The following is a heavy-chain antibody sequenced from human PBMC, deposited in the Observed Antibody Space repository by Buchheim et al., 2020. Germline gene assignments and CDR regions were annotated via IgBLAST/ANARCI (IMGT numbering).Heavy chain of an antibody. D-gene: IGHD6-13*01. V-gene: IGHV3-33*01. CDR3: ARGQPSDY. CDR1: GFSLSSNG. Sequence: QVQLVESGGGVVQPGRSLRLSCAASGFSLSSNGMHWVRQAPGKGLEWVAVLYYDGTSKYYADSVKGRFNISRDNSKNTLYLQMNSLRAEDTATYYCARGQPSDYWGRGTL. CDR2: LYYDGTSK. J-gene: IGHJ4*02.